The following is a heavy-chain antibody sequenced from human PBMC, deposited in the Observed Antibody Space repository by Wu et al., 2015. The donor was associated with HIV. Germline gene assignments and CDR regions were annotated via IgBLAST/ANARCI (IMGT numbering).Heavy chain of an antibody. J-gene: IGHJ4*02. CDR2: IGPLFGTA. Sequence: QVQLVQSGAEVKKPGSSVKVSCKASGGTFNNYAISWVRQAPGQGLEWMGGIGPLFGTADFAQKFQGRLTITTDDSMTTAYMELSSLRSEDTAVYYCASKAAAGRWYYFDYWGQGTLVTVSS. CDR1: GGTFNNYA. D-gene: IGHD6-13*01. V-gene: IGHV1-69*05. CDR3: ASKAAAGRWYYFDY.